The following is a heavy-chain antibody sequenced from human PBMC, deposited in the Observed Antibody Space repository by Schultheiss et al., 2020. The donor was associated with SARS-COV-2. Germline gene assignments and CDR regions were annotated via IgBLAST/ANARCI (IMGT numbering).Heavy chain of an antibody. CDR1: GGSISSNNNF. CDR3: ARDDGSSGIADH. CDR2: VSYSGTT. Sequence: SETLSLTCSVSGGSISSNNNFWAWIRQPPGKGLEWIGSVSYSGTTYHNPSLKSRVTISVDTSKNQFSLKLSSVTAADTAVYYCARDDGSSGIADHWGQGTLVTVSS. V-gene: IGHV4-39*07. J-gene: IGHJ4*02. D-gene: IGHD3-22*01.